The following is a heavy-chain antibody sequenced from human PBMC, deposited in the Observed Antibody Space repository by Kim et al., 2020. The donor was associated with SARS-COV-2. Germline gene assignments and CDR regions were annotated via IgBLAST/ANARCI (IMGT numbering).Heavy chain of an antibody. J-gene: IGHJ4*02. CDR2: GGTT. CDR3: AKDFASDY. Sequence: GGTTYYADSVKGRFTISRDNSKKTLYLQMNSLRAEDTALYYCAKDFASDYWGQGTLVTVSS. V-gene: IGHV3-23*01. D-gene: IGHD3-3*01.